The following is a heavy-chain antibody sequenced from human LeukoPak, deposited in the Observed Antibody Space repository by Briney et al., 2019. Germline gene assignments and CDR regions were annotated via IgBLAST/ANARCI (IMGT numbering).Heavy chain of an antibody. CDR1: GFIFSKYW. V-gene: IGHV3-7*03. Sequence: GGSLRLSCEASGFIFSKYWMTWVRQAPGKGLEWVANIKRDGSAIHYVDSVKGRFTISRDNSKNTLYLQMNSLRAEDTAVYYCARVSRGPHPYYYDSSGYMDYWGQGTLVTVSS. CDR3: ARVSRGPHPYYYDSSGYMDY. D-gene: IGHD3-22*01. J-gene: IGHJ4*02. CDR2: IKRDGSAI.